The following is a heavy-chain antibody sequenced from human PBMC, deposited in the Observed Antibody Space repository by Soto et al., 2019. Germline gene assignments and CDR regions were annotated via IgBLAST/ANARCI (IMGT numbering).Heavy chain of an antibody. Sequence: ASVKVSCKSSGYTFTSYGISGVRQAPGQGREWMGWISAYNGNTNYAQKLQGRVTMTTDTSTSTAYTEMRSPRSDDPAVKFCAREIAVVGPNVYYYYYGMDVWGQGTTVTVSS. V-gene: IGHV1-18*04. D-gene: IGHD6-19*01. CDR3: AREIAVVGPNVYYYYYGMDV. CDR1: GYTFTSYG. CDR2: ISAYNGNT. J-gene: IGHJ6*02.